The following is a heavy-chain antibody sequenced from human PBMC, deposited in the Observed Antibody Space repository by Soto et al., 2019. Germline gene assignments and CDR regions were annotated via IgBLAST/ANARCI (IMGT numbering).Heavy chain of an antibody. J-gene: IGHJ4*02. CDR2: INHSGST. Sequence: ASETLSPPCAVSGGVLSGYYWTGIRQPPGTGLEWIGEINHSGSTNYNPSLKSRVTISVDTSKNQFSLKLTSVTAADTAVYYCARDKITGLFDYWGQGTLVTVSS. CDR3: ARDKITGLFDY. D-gene: IGHD2-8*02. CDR1: GGVLSGYY. V-gene: IGHV4-34*01.